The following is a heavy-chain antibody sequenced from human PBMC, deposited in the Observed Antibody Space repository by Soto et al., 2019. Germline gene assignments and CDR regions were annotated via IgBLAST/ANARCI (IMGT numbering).Heavy chain of an antibody. J-gene: IGHJ4*01. CDR3: VRKYPGTRPFDY. Sequence: GGSLRLSCAASGFTFNSYAMNWVRQAPGKGLAWVSAIGTDGNTYYANSVKVRFTISRDNSRTTLYLQMNSLRVEDTALYYCVRKYPGTRPFDYWGQGTLVTVSS. V-gene: IGHV3-23*01. CDR2: IGTDGNT. D-gene: IGHD2-2*01. CDR1: GFTFNSYA.